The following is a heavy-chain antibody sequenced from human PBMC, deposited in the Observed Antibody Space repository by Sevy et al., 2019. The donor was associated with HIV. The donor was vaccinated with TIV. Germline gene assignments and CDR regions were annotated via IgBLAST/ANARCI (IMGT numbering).Heavy chain of an antibody. V-gene: IGHV1-8*02. CDR2: MNTNTGNT. D-gene: IGHD6-19*01. Sequence: ASVKVSCEASGFNFRSYDIYWVRQAPGQGLEWMGWMNTNTGNTGFAQKFQGRVTMTRNSPISTAYMELSNLRSEDTAVYYCARVSGWHLRYGLDVWGQGTTVTVSS. J-gene: IGHJ6*02. CDR3: ARVSGWHLRYGLDV. CDR1: GFNFRSYD.